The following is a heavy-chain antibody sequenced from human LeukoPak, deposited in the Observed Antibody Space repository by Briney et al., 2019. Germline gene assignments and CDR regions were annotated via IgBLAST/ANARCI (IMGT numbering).Heavy chain of an antibody. CDR3: VRGFRSDTSGRKFDC. V-gene: IGHV1-8*01. D-gene: IGHD2-2*01. CDR2: MNPHSGNT. J-gene: IGHJ4*02. Sequence: GASVTVSCKASGYTFTTYDINWVRQATGQGLEWMGWMNPHSGNTGFAQNFQGRVAMTRNTSIDTAYMELSSLRVEDTAVYYCVRGFRSDTSGRKFDCWGQGTLVTVSS. CDR1: GYTFTTYD.